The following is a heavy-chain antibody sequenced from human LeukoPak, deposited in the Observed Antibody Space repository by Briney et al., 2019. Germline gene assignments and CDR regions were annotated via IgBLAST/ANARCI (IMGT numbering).Heavy chain of an antibody. CDR1: GFTFSNFA. Sequence: QPGGSLRLSCSASGFTFSNFAMHWVRQAPGKGLEYVSAISRNGASTYYADSVKGRFTISRANSKNTLYLQMSSLRTEDTAVYYCVNQISGWVYWGQGTLVTVSS. J-gene: IGHJ4*02. CDR3: VNQISGWVY. V-gene: IGHV3-64D*06. CDR2: ISRNGAST. D-gene: IGHD6-19*01.